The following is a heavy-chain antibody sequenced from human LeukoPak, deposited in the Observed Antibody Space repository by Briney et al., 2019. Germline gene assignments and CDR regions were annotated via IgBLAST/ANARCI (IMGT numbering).Heavy chain of an antibody. D-gene: IGHD4-17*01. Sequence: GGALRLSCAASGFTFSSYAMSWVRQAPGKGLEWVSSISGSGGNTFYADSVKGGFTISRDNSKNTLYLQMNSLRAEDTAAYHCAKGRNEDGDAALNYWGQGTLVTVSS. J-gene: IGHJ4*02. CDR2: ISGSGGNT. CDR3: AKGRNEDGDAALNY. V-gene: IGHV3-23*01. CDR1: GFTFSSYA.